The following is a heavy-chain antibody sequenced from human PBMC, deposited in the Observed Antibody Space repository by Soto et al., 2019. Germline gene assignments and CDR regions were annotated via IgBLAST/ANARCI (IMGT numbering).Heavy chain of an antibody. V-gene: IGHV1-2*04. CDR3: ARAEKQYYDSSGYLDY. J-gene: IGHJ4*02. CDR2: INPNSGGT. CDR1: GYTFTGYY. D-gene: IGHD3-22*01. Sequence: GASVKVSCKASGYTFTGYYMHWVRQAPGQGLEWMGWINPNSGGTNYAQKFQGWVTMTRDTSISTAYMELSRLRSDDTAVYYCARAEKQYYDSSGYLDYWGQGTLVTVSS.